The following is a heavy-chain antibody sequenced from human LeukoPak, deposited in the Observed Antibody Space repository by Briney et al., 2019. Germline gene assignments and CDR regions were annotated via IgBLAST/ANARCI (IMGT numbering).Heavy chain of an antibody. J-gene: IGHJ3*02. CDR1: GGTFSSYA. D-gene: IGHD3-16*01. V-gene: IGHV1-69*05. Sequence: HGASVKVSCKASGGTFSSYAISWVRQAPGQGLEWMGGIIPIFGTANYAQKFQGRVTITTDESTSTAYMELSSLRSEDTAVYYCARDRGRGGLISAFDIWGQGTMVTVSS. CDR3: ARDRGRGGLISAFDI. CDR2: IIPIFGTA.